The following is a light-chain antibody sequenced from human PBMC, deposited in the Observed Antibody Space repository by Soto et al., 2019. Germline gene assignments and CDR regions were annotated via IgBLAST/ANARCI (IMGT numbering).Light chain of an antibody. CDR1: GGDIGRYDF. CDR3: SAYAGGNIVL. V-gene: IGLV2-8*01. Sequence: QSALTQPPPASGSPGQSVTISCSGTGGDIGRYDFVSWYQQYPGKVPKLLIYEVDKRPSGVPDRFSGSKSGDRASLTVSGLRPEDEADYHCSAYAGGNIVLFGGGTKLTVL. CDR2: EVD. J-gene: IGLJ2*01.